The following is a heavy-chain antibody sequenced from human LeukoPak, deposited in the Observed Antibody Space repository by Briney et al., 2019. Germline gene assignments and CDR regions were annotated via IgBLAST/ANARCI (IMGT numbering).Heavy chain of an antibody. CDR3: AKSPSMVRGSLRSWFDP. V-gene: IGHV3-23*01. Sequence: PGGSLRLSCAASGFTFSSYAMSWVRQAPGKGLEWVSAISGSGGSTYYADSVKGRFTISRDNSKNTLYLQMNSLRAEDTAVYYCAKSPSMVRGSLRSWFDPWGQGTLVTVSS. CDR2: ISGSGGST. D-gene: IGHD3-10*01. CDR1: GFTFSSYA. J-gene: IGHJ5*02.